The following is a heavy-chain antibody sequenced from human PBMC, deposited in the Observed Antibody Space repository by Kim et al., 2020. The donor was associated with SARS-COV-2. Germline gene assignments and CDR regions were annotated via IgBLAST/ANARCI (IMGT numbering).Heavy chain of an antibody. CDR2: IYHSGST. Sequence: SETLSLTCAVSGGSISSSNWWSWVRQPPGKGLEWIGEIYHSGSTNYNPSLKSRVTISVDKSKNQFSLKLSSVTAADTAVYYCARERRLWFREPPYEEWFDPWGQGTLVTVAS. V-gene: IGHV4-4*02. CDR3: ARERRLWFREPPYEEWFDP. D-gene: IGHD3-10*01. CDR1: GGSISSSNW. J-gene: IGHJ5*02.